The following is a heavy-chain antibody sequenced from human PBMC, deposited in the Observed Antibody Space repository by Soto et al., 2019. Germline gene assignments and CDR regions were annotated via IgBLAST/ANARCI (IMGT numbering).Heavy chain of an antibody. J-gene: IGHJ3*02. D-gene: IGHD6-19*01. CDR2: IYSGGST. Sequence: EVQLVESGGGLVQPGGSLRLSCAASGFTVSSNYMGWVRQAPGKGLEWVSVIYSGGSTYYADSVKGRFTISRDNSKNTLYLQMNSLRAEDTAVYYCARGSGWYADAFDIWGQGTMVTVSS. V-gene: IGHV3-66*01. CDR1: GFTVSSNY. CDR3: ARGSGWYADAFDI.